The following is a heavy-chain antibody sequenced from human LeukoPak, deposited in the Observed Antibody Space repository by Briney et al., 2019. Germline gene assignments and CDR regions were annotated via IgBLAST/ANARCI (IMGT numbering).Heavy chain of an antibody. V-gene: IGHV3-53*04. CDR2: IYSGGST. CDR3: TRGRHTSSWYYFDY. J-gene: IGHJ4*02. CDR1: GFTVSSNY. Sequence: GGSLRLSCAASGFTVSSNYMSWVRQAPGKGLEWVSVIYSGGSTYYADSVKGRFTISRHNSKNTLYLQMNSLRAEDTAVYYCTRGRHTSSWYYFDYWGQGTLVTVTS. D-gene: IGHD6-13*01.